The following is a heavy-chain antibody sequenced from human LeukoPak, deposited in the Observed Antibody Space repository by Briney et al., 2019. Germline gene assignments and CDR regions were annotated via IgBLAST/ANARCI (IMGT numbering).Heavy chain of an antibody. CDR2: ISAYNGNT. CDR3: ARGICGGDCYTNWFDP. Sequence: ASVKVSCKASGYTFTSYGISWVRQAPGQGLEWMGWISAYNGNTNYAQKFQGRVTITADESTSTAYMELSSLRSEDTAVYYCARGICGGDCYTNWFDPWGQGTLVTVSP. V-gene: IGHV1-18*01. J-gene: IGHJ5*02. D-gene: IGHD2-21*01. CDR1: GYTFTSYG.